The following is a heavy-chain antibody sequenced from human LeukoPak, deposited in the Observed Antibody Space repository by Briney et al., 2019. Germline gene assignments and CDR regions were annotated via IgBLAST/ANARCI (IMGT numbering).Heavy chain of an antibody. CDR1: GYTFTGYY. D-gene: IGHD3-10*01. J-gene: IGHJ6*03. Sequence: GASVKVSCKASGYTFTGYYMHWVRQAPGQGLEWMGWINPNSGNTGYAQKFQGRVTMTRNTSISTAYMELSSLRSEDTAVYYCARGRLKVRGASYYMDVWGKGATVTISS. CDR2: INPNSGNT. CDR3: ARGRLKVRGASYYMDV. V-gene: IGHV1-8*02.